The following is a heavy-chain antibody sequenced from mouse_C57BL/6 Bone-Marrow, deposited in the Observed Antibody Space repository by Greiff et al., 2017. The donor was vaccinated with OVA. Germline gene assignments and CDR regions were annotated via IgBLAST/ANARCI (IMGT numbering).Heavy chain of an antibody. CDR3: ARGTYYSNYVSYAMDY. V-gene: IGHV1-39*01. CDR1: GYSFTDYN. D-gene: IGHD2-5*01. Sequence: EVQGVESGPELVKPGASVKISCKASGYSFTDYNMNWVKQSNGKSLEWIGVINPNYGTTSYNQKFKGKATLTVDQSSSTAYMQLNSLTSEDSAVYYCARGTYYSNYVSYAMDYWGQGTSVTVSS. J-gene: IGHJ4*01. CDR2: INPNYGTT.